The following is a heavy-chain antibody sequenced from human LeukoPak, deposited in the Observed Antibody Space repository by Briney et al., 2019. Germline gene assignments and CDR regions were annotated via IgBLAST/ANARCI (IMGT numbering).Heavy chain of an antibody. CDR1: AYTFTDYY. CDR2: INPSSGDT. V-gene: IGHV1-2*06. J-gene: IGHJ4*02. CDR3: ATTSGYFYY. Sequence: ASVKVSCKASAYTFTDYYVHWVRQAPGQGLEWMGRINPSSGDTNYAQNFQGRVTMTRDTSISTAYMELSRLRSDDTAVYYCATTSGYFYYWGQGTLVPVSS. D-gene: IGHD1-26*01.